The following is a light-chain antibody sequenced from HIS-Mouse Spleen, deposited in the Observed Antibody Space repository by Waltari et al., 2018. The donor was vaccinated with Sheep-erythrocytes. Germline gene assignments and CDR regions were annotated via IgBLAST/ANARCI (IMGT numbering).Light chain of an antibody. CDR3: QAWDSSTAV. CDR2: QDS. Sequence: SYELTQPPSVSVSPGQTASITCSGDKFGVQYACWCQQKPGQSPVLVIYQDSKRPSGIPERFSSSNSGNTATLTISGTQAMDEADYYCQAWDSSTAVFGGGTKLTVL. CDR1: KFGVQY. V-gene: IGLV3-1*01. J-gene: IGLJ2*01.